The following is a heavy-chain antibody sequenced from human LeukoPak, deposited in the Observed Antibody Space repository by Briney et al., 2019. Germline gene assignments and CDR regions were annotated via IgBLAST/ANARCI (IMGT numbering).Heavy chain of an antibody. V-gene: IGHV1-69*05. Sequence: ASVKVSCKASGGTFSSYAISWVRQAPGQGLEWMGGIIPIFGTANYAQKLQGRITMTTDTSTSTAYMELRSLRSDDTAVYYCARDSGRLRRYWFDPWGQGTLVTVSS. CDR2: IIPIFGTA. CDR3: ARDSGRLRRYWFDP. CDR1: GGTFSSYA. D-gene: IGHD4-17*01. J-gene: IGHJ5*02.